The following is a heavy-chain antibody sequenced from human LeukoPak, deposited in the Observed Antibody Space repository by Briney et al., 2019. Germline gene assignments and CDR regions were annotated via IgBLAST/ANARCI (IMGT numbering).Heavy chain of an antibody. J-gene: IGHJ4*02. CDR3: ARDLRGYCSGGSCLELDY. CDR1: GYSFTSYG. D-gene: IGHD2-15*01. V-gene: IGHV1-18*01. Sequence: AAVKVSCKASGYSFTSYGISWVRQAPGQGLEWMGWISLYNGNTNYAQKIQGRVTMTTDTSTNTAYMELRSLRSDDTAVYYCARDLRGYCSGGSCLELDYWGQGTLVT. CDR2: ISLYNGNT.